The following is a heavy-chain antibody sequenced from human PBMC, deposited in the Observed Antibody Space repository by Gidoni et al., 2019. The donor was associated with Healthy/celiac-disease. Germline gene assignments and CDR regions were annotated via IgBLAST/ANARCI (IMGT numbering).Heavy chain of an antibody. V-gene: IGHV4-39*02. CDR1: GGAISSSRYY. CDR3: ARENRGYDFCSGYSPEAFDI. J-gene: IGHJ3*02. Sequence: QLQLQESGPGLVKPSETLSLTCTVSGGAISSSRYYWGWIRQPPGKGLEWIGSIYCSGSTYDNPSLKSRVTISVDTSKNQFSLKLSSVTAADTAVYYCARENRGYDFCSGYSPEAFDIWGQGTMVTVSS. CDR2: IYCSGST. D-gene: IGHD3-3*01.